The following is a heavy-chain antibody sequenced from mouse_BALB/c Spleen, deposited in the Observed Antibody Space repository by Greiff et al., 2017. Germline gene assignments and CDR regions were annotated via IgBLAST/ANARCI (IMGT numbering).Heavy chain of an antibody. J-gene: IGHJ1*01. CDR3: ARNRGDYYGSSYSLWYFDV. D-gene: IGHD1-1*01. Sequence: VKLVESGPGLVQPSQSLSITCTVSGFSLTSYGVHWVRQSPGKGLEWLGVIWSGGSTDYNAAFISRLSISKDNSKSQVFFKMNSLQANDTAIYYCARNRGDYYGSSYSLWYFDVWGAGTTVTVSS. CDR2: IWSGGST. V-gene: IGHV2-2*02. CDR1: GFSLTSYG.